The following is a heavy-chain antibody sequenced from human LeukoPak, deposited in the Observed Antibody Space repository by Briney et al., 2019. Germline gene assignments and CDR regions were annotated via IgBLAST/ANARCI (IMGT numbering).Heavy chain of an antibody. CDR3: ARGLDWFDS. CDR2: INQHGSES. J-gene: IGHJ5*01. V-gene: IGHV3-7*03. Sequence: GGSLRLSRAASGFTFSSYWMSWVRQAPGKGLEWVANINQHGSESYYVDSVKGRFIISRDNAKNSLYLQMDSLRAEDTALYYCARGLDWFDSWGQGTLVTVSS. CDR1: GFTFSSYW.